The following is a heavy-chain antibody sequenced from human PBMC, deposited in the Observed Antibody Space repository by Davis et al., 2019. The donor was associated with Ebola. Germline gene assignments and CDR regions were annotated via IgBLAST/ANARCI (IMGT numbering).Heavy chain of an antibody. V-gene: IGHV5-51*01. CDR3: ATLRRTITGMDDGFDV. Sequence: GGSLRLSCKGSGYSFTKYWIGWVRQMPGKGLEWMGTIYPDDSDTRYSPSFRGQVTISADKSFKTAFLHWSSLKASDTAMYYCATLRRTITGMDDGFDVWGQGTMVTVSS. J-gene: IGHJ3*01. CDR2: IYPDDSDT. D-gene: IGHD2-8*02. CDR1: GYSFTKYW.